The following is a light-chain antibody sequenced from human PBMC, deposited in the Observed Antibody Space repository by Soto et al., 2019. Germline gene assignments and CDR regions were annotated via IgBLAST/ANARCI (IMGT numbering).Light chain of an antibody. Sequence: QSVLTQPASVSGSPGQSITISCTGTSSDVGGYNYVSWYQHHPGKAPKLMIYGVSNRPSGISNRFSGSKAGNTASLTISGLQAEDEADYYCSSYTSTSRQVLFGGGTKLT. J-gene: IGLJ2*01. CDR2: GVS. V-gene: IGLV2-14*01. CDR3: SSYTSTSRQVL. CDR1: SSDVGGYNY.